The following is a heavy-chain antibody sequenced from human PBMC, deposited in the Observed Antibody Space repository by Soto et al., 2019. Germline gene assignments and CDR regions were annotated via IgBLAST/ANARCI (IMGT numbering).Heavy chain of an antibody. CDR3: ARGSEGYSSGWYKDYYYYYMDV. CDR2: IIPILGIA. J-gene: IGHJ6*03. D-gene: IGHD6-19*01. CDR1: GGTFSSYT. V-gene: IGHV1-69*02. Sequence: QVQLVQSGAEVKKPGSSVKVSCKASGGTFSSYTISWVRQAPGQGLEWMGRIIPILGIANYAQMFQGRVTITADKSTSTAYMELSSLRSEDTAVYYCARGSEGYSSGWYKDYYYYYMDVWGKGTTVTVSS.